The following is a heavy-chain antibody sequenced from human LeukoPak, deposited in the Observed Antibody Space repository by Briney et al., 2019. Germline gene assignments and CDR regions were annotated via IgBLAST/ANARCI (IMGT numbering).Heavy chain of an antibody. Sequence: ASVKVSCRASGYKFTGYYMHWVRQTPGQGLEWMGWINPNSGDSHHAQKFQGRVTMTRDTSISTAYMELSRLRSDDTAVYYCAREIGGILVFDYWGQGTLVTVSS. J-gene: IGHJ4*02. V-gene: IGHV1-2*02. CDR1: GYKFTGYY. CDR2: INPNSGDS. CDR3: AREIGGILVFDY. D-gene: IGHD5-18*01.